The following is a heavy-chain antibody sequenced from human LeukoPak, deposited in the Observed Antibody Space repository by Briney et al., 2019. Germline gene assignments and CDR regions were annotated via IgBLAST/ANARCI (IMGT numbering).Heavy chain of an antibody. J-gene: IGHJ4*02. D-gene: IGHD5-18*01. V-gene: IGHV3-30*18. Sequence: GRSLRLSCAASGFTFSSYGMHWVRQAPGKGLEWVAVISYDGSNKYYADSVKGRFTISRDNSKNTLYLQMNSLRAEDTAVYYCAKVEREGSYGTFDYWGQGTLVTVSS. CDR2: ISYDGSNK. CDR3: AKVEREGSYGTFDY. CDR1: GFTFSSYG.